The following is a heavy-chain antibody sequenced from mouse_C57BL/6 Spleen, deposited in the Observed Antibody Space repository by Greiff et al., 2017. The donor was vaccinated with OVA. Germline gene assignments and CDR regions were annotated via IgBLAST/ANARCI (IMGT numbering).Heavy chain of an antibody. Sequence: VQLQQPGAELVMPGASVKLSCKASGYTFTSYWMHWVKQRPGQGLEWIGEIDPSDSYTNYNQKFKGKSTLTVDKSSSTAYMQLSSLTSEDSAVYYCASPQLGGYFDVWGTGTTVTVSS. V-gene: IGHV1-69*01. D-gene: IGHD4-1*02. CDR1: GYTFTSYW. CDR2: IDPSDSYT. CDR3: ASPQLGGYFDV. J-gene: IGHJ1*03.